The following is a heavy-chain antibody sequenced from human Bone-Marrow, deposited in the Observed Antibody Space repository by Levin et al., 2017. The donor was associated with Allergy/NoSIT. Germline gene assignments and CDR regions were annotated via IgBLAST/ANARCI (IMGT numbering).Heavy chain of an antibody. V-gene: IGHV1-8*01. CDR2: MTPKSGNT. Sequence: GESLKISCTASGDTFTNYDFNWVRQAPGQGLEWLGWMTPKSGNTGSARKFHGRITMTRNISIATAYMELTGLTFEDTALYYCATGHGFYYEGLDYWGQGTPVTVSS. CDR3: ATGHGFYYEGLDY. J-gene: IGHJ4*02. CDR1: GDTFTNYD. D-gene: IGHD3-22*01.